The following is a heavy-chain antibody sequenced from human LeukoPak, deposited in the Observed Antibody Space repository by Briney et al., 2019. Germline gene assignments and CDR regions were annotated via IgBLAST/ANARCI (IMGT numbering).Heavy chain of an antibody. Sequence: PGGSLRLSCAASGFKFDDYGMSWVRHVPGKGLEWVSGINWNGGSRGYADSVKGRFTISRDNAKNSVYLQMNSLRSEDTAFYHCARDRCSSTSCYNTPNWFDPWGQGTLVTVSS. J-gene: IGHJ5*02. V-gene: IGHV3-20*01. CDR1: GFKFDDYG. CDR3: ARDRCSSTSCYNTPNWFDP. CDR2: INWNGGSR. D-gene: IGHD2-2*02.